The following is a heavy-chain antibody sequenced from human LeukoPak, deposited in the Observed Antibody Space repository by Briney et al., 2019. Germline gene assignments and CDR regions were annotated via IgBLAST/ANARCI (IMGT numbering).Heavy chain of an antibody. J-gene: IGHJ4*02. CDR3: AREVGIAVARDY. D-gene: IGHD6-19*01. V-gene: IGHV1-2*02. CDR1: GYTFTSYY. Sequence: ASVKVSCKASGYTFTSYYMHWVRQAPGQGLEWMGWINPNSGGTNYAQKFQGRVTMTRDTSISTAYMELSRLRSDDTAVYYCAREVGIAVARDYWGQGTLVTVSS. CDR2: INPNSGGT.